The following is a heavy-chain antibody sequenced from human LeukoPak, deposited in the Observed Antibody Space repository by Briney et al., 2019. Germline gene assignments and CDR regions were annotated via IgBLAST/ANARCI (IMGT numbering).Heavy chain of an antibody. CDR2: MSPNSGNT. D-gene: IGHD3-9*01. V-gene: IGHV1-8*01. Sequence: ASVKVSCKASGYTFTSYDLNWVRQATGQGLEWMGWMSPNSGNTGYAQKFQGRVTMTRNTSISTAYMELSSLRSEDTAVYYCARAGLRYFDWLLSPLDYWGQGTLVTVSS. J-gene: IGHJ4*02. CDR1: GYTFTSYD. CDR3: ARAGLRYFDWLLSPLDY.